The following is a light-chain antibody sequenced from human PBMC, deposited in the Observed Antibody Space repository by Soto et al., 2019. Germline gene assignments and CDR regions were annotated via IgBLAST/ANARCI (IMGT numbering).Light chain of an antibody. CDR2: EVS. CDR1: SSDIGGYDF. V-gene: IGLV2-14*01. J-gene: IGLJ2*01. Sequence: QSALTQPASVSGSPGQSITISCTGTSSDIGGYDFVSWYQHHPVKAPKLIIYEVSNRPSGVSNRFSGSKSDNTASLTISGLQAEDEADYYCMSYTRSSTVIFGGGTKLTVL. CDR3: MSYTRSSTVI.